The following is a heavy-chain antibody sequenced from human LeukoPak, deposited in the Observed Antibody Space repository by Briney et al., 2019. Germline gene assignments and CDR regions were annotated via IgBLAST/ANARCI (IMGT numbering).Heavy chain of an antibody. D-gene: IGHD3-10*01. J-gene: IGHJ4*02. V-gene: IGHV1-2*02. Sequence: GAXXXXSCKASGYTFTDYNIHWVRQAPGQGLEWMGWINPNSGGTNYAQRFQGMVTMTRDTSISTAYMDLGSLKSDDTATYFCSVWFGEFAHWGQGTLVTVSS. CDR1: GYTFTDYN. CDR2: INPNSGGT. CDR3: SVWFGEFAH.